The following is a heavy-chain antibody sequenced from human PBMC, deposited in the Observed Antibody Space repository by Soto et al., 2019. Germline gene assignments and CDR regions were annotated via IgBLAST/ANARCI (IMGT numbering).Heavy chain of an antibody. CDR1: GGTFSSYA. D-gene: IGHD4-17*01. CDR2: IIPIFGNA. Sequence: QVQLVQSGAEVKKPRSSVKVSCKASGGTFSSYAISWVRQAPGQGLEWMGGIIPIFGNANYAQKFQGRVTITADESTSTAYMELSSVRSEDTAVYYCAQTTSLIGRTYYYYGMDVWGQGTTVTVSS. V-gene: IGHV1-69*01. CDR3: AQTTSLIGRTYYYYGMDV. J-gene: IGHJ6*02.